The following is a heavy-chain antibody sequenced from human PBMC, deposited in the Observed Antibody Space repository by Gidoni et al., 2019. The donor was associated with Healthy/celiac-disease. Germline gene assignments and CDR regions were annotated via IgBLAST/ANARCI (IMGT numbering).Heavy chain of an antibody. CDR1: GYSISSGYY. D-gene: IGHD6-19*01. CDR2: IYHSGST. Sequence: QVQLQESGPGLVKPSETLSLTCTVSGYSISSGYYWGWIRQPPGKGLEWIGSIYHSGSTYYNPSLKSRVTISVDTSKNQFSLKLSSVTAADTAVYYCARGGWYVPTLGPYFDYWGQGTLVTVSS. V-gene: IGHV4-38-2*02. J-gene: IGHJ4*02. CDR3: ARGGWYVPTLGPYFDY.